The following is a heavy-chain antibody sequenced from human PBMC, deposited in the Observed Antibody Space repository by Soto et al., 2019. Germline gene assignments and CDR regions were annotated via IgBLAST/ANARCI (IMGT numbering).Heavy chain of an antibody. V-gene: IGHV4-34*01. CDR2: INHSGGT. D-gene: IGHD3-22*01. CDR3: ARGSVDTVDSSGFYEY. J-gene: IGHJ4*02. Sequence: SETLSLTCAVYGGSFSAYYWSWIRQPPGKGLEWIGEINHSGGTSYNPSLKSRVTISVDTSKSQFSLKLTSVTAADRAVYYCARGSVDTVDSSGFYEYWGRGTPVTVSS. CDR1: GGSFSAYY.